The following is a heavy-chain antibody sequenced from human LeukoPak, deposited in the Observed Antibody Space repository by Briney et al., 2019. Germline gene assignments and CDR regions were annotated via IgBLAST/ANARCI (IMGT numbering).Heavy chain of an antibody. D-gene: IGHD5-18*01. Sequence: SETLSLTCAVYGGSFSGYYWSWIRQPPGKGLEWIGYIYYSGSTNYNPSLKSRVTISVDTSKNQFSLKLSSVTAADTAVYYCARGDTAMVHPLYGMDVWGQGTTVTVSS. V-gene: IGHV4-59*01. CDR2: IYYSGST. CDR3: ARGDTAMVHPLYGMDV. J-gene: IGHJ6*02. CDR1: GGSFSGYY.